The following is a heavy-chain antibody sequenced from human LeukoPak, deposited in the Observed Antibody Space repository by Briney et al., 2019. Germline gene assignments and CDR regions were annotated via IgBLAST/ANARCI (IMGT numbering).Heavy chain of an antibody. Sequence: KPSETLSLTCTVSGGSISSYYWSWIRQPPGKGLEWIGYIYYSGRTNYNPSLKSRVTISVDTSKNQFSLNLSSVTAADTAVYYSAGSTHSGRFYYFDYWGQGTLVTVSS. CDR3: AGSTHSGRFYYFDY. J-gene: IGHJ4*02. CDR2: IYYSGRT. V-gene: IGHV4-59*01. D-gene: IGHD3-10*01. CDR1: GGSISSYY.